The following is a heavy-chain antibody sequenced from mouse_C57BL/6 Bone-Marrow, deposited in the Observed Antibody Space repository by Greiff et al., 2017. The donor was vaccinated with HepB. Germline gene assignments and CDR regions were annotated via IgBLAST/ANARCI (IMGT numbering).Heavy chain of an antibody. J-gene: IGHJ2*01. V-gene: IGHV1-81*01. CDR2: IYPRSGNT. Sequence: VQLQQSGAELARPGASVKLSCKASGYTFTSYGISWVKQRTGQGLEWIGEIYPRSGNTYYNEKFKGKATLTADKSSSTAYMELRSLTSEDSAFYFCAREGRQGGFDYWGQGTTLTVSS. CDR1: GYTFTSYG. D-gene: IGHD3-2*01. CDR3: AREGRQGGFDY.